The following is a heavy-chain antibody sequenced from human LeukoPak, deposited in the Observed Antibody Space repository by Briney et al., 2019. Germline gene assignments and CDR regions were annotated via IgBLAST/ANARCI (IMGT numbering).Heavy chain of an antibody. Sequence: GGSLRLSCAPSGFTFSSYAMSCVRRAPGKGLEWVSAISGSGGSTYYADSVKGRFTISRDNSKNTLYLQMNSLRAEDTAVYYCAKNIYGDYGDYWGQGTLVTVSS. J-gene: IGHJ4*02. CDR2: ISGSGGST. V-gene: IGHV3-23*01. CDR3: AKNIYGDYGDY. D-gene: IGHD4-17*01. CDR1: GFTFSSYA.